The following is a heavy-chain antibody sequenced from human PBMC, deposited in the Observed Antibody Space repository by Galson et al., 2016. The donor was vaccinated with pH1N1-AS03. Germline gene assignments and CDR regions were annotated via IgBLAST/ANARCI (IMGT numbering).Heavy chain of an antibody. D-gene: IGHD6-13*01. J-gene: IGHJ4*02. V-gene: IGHV3-9*01. CDR3: VRDMGTTTAASGF. Sequence: SLRLSCAATGFTFDYYAMHWIRQRPGEGLEWVSGIRWDGATGYADSVQGRFTISRDQAKTSLYLQMTSLKIEDTALYYCVRDMGTTTAASGFWGQGILVTVSS. CDR1: GFTFDYYA. CDR2: IRWDGAT.